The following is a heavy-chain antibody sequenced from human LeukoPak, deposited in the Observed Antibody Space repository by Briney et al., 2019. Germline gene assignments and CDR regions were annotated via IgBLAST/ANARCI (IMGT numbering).Heavy chain of an antibody. D-gene: IGHD6-13*01. CDR2: ISGDGGST. CDR1: GFTFDDYA. V-gene: IGHV3-43*02. J-gene: IGHJ6*02. CDR3: AKDFGSTSTYYYYGMDV. Sequence: GGSLRLSCAAPGFTFDDYAMHWVRQAPEKGLEWVSLISGDGGSTYYADSVKGRFTISRDNSKNSLYLQMNSLRTEDTALYYCAKDFGSTSTYYYYGMDVWGQGTTVTVSS.